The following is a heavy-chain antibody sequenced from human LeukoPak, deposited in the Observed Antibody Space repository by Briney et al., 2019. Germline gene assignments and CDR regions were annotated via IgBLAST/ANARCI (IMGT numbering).Heavy chain of an antibody. CDR2: IGSGSVDK. J-gene: IGHJ5*01. V-gene: IGHV3-23*01. CDR1: GFSFNIYA. CDR3: AKRVPLTALDS. Sequence: GGSLRLSCAASGFSFNIYAMGWVRQAPGKGLEWVSAIGSGSVDKHYADTVRGRFDISRDNSKNRLFLQMNSLRVEDSGVYYCAKRVPLTALDSWGQGTLVAVSS. D-gene: IGHD3-3*01.